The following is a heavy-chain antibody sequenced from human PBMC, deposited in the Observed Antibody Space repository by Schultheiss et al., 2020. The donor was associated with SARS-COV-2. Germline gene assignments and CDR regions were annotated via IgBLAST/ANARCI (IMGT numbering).Heavy chain of an antibody. D-gene: IGHD6-19*01. Sequence: GGSLRLSCAASGFTFSSYGMHWVRQAPGKGLEWVAYITSDSNSIKYADSVKGRFTISRDNAKNSLYLQMNSLRDEDTAVYYCARGARGIAVFDYWGQGTLVTVSS. CDR3: ARGARGIAVFDY. CDR2: ITSDSNSI. CDR1: GFTFSSYG. V-gene: IGHV3-48*02. J-gene: IGHJ4*02.